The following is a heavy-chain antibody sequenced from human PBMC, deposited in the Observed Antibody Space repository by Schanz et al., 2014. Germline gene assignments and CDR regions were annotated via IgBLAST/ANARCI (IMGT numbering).Heavy chain of an antibody. CDR3: ARGGVEMATIRDAFDL. CDR2: INPNSGGT. V-gene: IGHV1-2*02. Sequence: QVQLVQSGAEVKKPGASVKVSCKASGYTFTGYYMHWVRQAPGQGLEWMGRINPNSGGTNYAQKFQGRVTMTRDTSISTAYMELSRPTSDDTAVYYCARGGVEMATIRDAFDLWGQGTMVTVS. CDR1: GYTFTGYY. J-gene: IGHJ3*01. D-gene: IGHD3-10*01.